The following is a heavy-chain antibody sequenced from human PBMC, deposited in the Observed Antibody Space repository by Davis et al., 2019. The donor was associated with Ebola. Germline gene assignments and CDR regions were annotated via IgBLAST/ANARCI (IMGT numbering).Heavy chain of an antibody. CDR2: ISYDGGNQ. J-gene: IGHJ4*02. CDR1: ESTFSLYG. Sequence: PGGSPRLSCAASESTFSLYGMHWVRQAPGKGLEWVSVISYDGGNQYYADSVKGRFTVSRDNSKNTLFLQMNSLRAEDTAVYYCARGYAWFSDYWGQGTLVTVSS. V-gene: IGHV3-30*03. CDR3: ARGYAWFSDY. D-gene: IGHD3-10*01.